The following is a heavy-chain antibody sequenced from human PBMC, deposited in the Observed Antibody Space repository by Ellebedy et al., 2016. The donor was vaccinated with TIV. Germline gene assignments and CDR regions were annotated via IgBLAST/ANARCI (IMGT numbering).Heavy chain of an antibody. CDR3: AREAGISSFRHWYIDL. CDR1: GFPFNNHA. CDR2: SGST. Sequence: GESLKISCEASGFPFNNHAVSWVRQAPGKGLEWISGSGSTFSADSVQGRFTVSRDNSKQMVYLQMNSLTSEDTGVYYCAREAGISSFRHWYIDLWGRGTLVIVSS. J-gene: IGHJ2*01. D-gene: IGHD6-6*01. V-gene: IGHV3-53*01.